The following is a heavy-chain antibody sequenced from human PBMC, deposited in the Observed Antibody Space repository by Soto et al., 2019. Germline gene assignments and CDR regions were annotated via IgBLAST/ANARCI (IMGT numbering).Heavy chain of an antibody. CDR3: ASTRGLGDAFDI. J-gene: IGHJ3*02. CDR1: GFTFSSYG. Sequence: QVQLVESGGGVVQPGRSLRLSCAASGFTFSSYGMHWVRQAPGKGLEWVAVISYDGSNKYYADSVKGRFTISRDNSKNTLYLQMNSLRAEDTAVYYCASTRGLGDAFDIWGQGTMVTVSS. D-gene: IGHD1-26*01. V-gene: IGHV3-30*03. CDR2: ISYDGSNK.